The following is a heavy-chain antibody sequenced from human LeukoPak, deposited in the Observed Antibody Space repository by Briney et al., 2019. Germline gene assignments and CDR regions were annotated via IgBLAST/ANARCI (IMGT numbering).Heavy chain of an antibody. CDR2: INHSGST. CDR3: ARYRIAARPYFDY. D-gene: IGHD6-6*01. CDR1: GGSFSGYY. V-gene: IGHV4-34*01. Sequence: SETLSLTCAVYGGSFSGYYWSWIRQPPGKGLEWIGEINHSGSTNYNPALKSRGTISVDTSTNQFSLQLSSVPAAATAVYYCARYRIAARPYFDYWGQGTLVTVSS. J-gene: IGHJ4*02.